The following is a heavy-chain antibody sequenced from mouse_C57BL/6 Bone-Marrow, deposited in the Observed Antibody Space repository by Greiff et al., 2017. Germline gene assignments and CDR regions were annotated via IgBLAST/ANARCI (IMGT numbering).Heavy chain of an antibody. Sequence: EVQLQQSGAELVRPGASVKLSCTASGFNIKDDYMHWVKQRPEQGLEWIGWIDPENGDTEYAAKFQGKATITADTSSNTAYLQLSSLTSEDTAVYYCTSFRDYAMDYWGQGTAVTVSS. J-gene: IGHJ4*01. CDR2: IDPENGDT. V-gene: IGHV14-4*01. CDR3: TSFRDYAMDY. D-gene: IGHD1-2*01. CDR1: GFNIKDDY.